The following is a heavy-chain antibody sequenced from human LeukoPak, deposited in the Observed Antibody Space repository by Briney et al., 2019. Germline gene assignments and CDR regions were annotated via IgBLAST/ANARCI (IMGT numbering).Heavy chain of an antibody. V-gene: IGHV4-59*08. CDR2: VYNSGST. J-gene: IGHJ3*02. Sequence: SETLSLTCTVSGGSLSTYYWSWIRQPPGKTLEWIGYVYNSGSTNYNPSLKSRVTISVDTSKKQLSLKLTSVTAADTAVYYCARQTTRFCSGGTCYSNFAFDMWGQGTMVIVPS. CDR3: ARQTTRFCSGGTCYSNFAFDM. CDR1: GGSLSTYY. D-gene: IGHD2-15*01.